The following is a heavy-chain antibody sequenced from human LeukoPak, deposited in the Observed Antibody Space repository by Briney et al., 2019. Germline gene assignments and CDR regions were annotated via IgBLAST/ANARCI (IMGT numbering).Heavy chain of an antibody. V-gene: IGHV3-15*01. CDR1: GFTFSNAW. Sequence: GGSLRLSCAASGFTFSNAWMSWVRQAPGKGLEWVGRIKSKTDGGTTDYAAPVKGRFTISRDDSKNTLYLQMNSLKTEDTAVYYCTTVSQWLVPVYYFDYWGQGTLVTVSS. D-gene: IGHD6-19*01. CDR2: IKSKTDGGTT. CDR3: TTVSQWLVPVYYFDY. J-gene: IGHJ4*02.